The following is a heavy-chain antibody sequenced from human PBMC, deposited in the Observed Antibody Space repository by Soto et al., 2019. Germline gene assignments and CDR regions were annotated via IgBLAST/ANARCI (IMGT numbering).Heavy chain of an antibody. CDR2: VRSKTNNYAT. V-gene: IGHV3-73*01. Sequence: DVQVVQSGGGLVQPGGSLKLSCAASGFAFNDSAMHWVRQASGKGLEWVARVRSKTNNYATAYPVSVRGRLTVYRDDSMGTTYLQINSLKTEDTAMYYCTNNFVWGQGVLVTVSS. CDR1: GFAFNDSA. J-gene: IGHJ4*02. CDR3: TNNFV. D-gene: IGHD2-15*01.